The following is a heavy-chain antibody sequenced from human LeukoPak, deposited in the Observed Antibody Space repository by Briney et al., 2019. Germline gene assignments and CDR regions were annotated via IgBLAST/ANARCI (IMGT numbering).Heavy chain of an antibody. V-gene: IGHV3-23*01. Sequence: GGSLRLSCAAPGFTFSSYAMGWVRQAPGKGLEWVSTISGSGGTTYYAEFVKGRFTISRDNSKNTLYLQMNSLRAEDTAVYYCAKPAVSGWYGFDYWGQGTLVTVSS. J-gene: IGHJ4*02. CDR3: AKPAVSGWYGFDY. CDR1: GFTFSSYA. D-gene: IGHD6-19*01. CDR2: ISGSGGTT.